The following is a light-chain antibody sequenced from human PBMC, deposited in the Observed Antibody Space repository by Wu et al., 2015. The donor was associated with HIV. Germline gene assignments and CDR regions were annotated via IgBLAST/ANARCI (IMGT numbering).Light chain of an antibody. Sequence: EIVLTQSPGTLSLSPEERATLSCRASQTVSNNYLAWYQQKPGQAPRLLIYGASSRATGIPNRFGGSGSGTDFTLTISSLEPADPAVYYCQQYASSPYTFGQGTKLEI. V-gene: IGKV3-20*01. CDR2: GAS. CDR1: QTVSNNY. CDR3: QQYASSPYT. J-gene: IGKJ2*01.